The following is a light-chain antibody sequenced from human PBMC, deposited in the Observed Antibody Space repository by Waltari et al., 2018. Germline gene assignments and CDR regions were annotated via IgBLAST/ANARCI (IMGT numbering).Light chain of an antibody. V-gene: IGKV1-5*03. CDR1: QRIRSW. CDR2: KAS. CDR3: QQYNSSSGYT. Sequence: DIQMPQSPSTLSASVCDRVRITCRASQRIRSWLAWYQQKQGKAPKLLIYKASYLDSGVPSRFSGSGSGTEFTLTISSLQPDDFATYFCQQYNSSSGYTFGQGTKLVVK. J-gene: IGKJ2*01.